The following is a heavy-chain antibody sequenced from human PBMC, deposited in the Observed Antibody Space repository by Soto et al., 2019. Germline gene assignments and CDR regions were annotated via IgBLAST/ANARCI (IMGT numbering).Heavy chain of an antibody. Sequence: QVQLVQSGAEVKKPGASVKVSSKAPGYTFTSYDINWVRQATEQGFDYLGWMNPKSGNTGNVKKFKGRVTMTRDTSINTDYKELSSLQSEETAVYYCARGIKYDDYSGWFAPWCRGYLVTVCS. J-gene: IGHJ5*02. CDR1: GYTFTSYD. D-gene: IGHD4-17*01. CDR3: ARGIKYDDYSGWFAP. V-gene: IGHV1-8*01. CDR2: MNPKSGNT.